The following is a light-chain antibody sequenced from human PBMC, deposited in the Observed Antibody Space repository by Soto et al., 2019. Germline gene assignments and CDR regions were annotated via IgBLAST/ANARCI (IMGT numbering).Light chain of an antibody. CDR3: QHYHDYPWT. V-gene: IGKV1-5*01. CDR2: DAS. CDR1: QNVNSW. J-gene: IGKJ1*01. Sequence: DIHMTESHSTLSASVGDRLTITCGASQNVNSWLAWYQQKPGKAPTLLIYDASTLNSGVPTRLIASGSGTEFTLTISSLQPDDVATYYCQHYHDYPWTFGQGTKVDI.